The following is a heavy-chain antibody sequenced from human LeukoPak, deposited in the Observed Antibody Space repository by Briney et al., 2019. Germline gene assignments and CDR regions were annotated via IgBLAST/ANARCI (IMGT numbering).Heavy chain of an antibody. Sequence: PSETLSLXCTVSGGSISSSSYYWVWIRQPPGKGLEWIGSIYYSGSTYYNPSLKSRVTISVDTSKNQFSLKLSSVTAADTAVYYCARHCCSSTSCRSNWFDPWGQGTLVTVSS. V-gene: IGHV4-39*01. CDR2: IYYSGST. CDR1: GGSISSSSYY. CDR3: ARHCCSSTSCRSNWFDP. D-gene: IGHD2-2*01. J-gene: IGHJ5*02.